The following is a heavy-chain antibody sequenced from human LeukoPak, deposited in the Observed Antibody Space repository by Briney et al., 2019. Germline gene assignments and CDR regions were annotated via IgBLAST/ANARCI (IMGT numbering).Heavy chain of an antibody. D-gene: IGHD4-17*01. CDR2: ISGSGGST. J-gene: IGHJ4*02. CDR1: GFTFSSYA. Sequence: GGSLRLSCAASGFTFSSYAMSWVRQAPGKGLEWVSAISGSGGSTYYADSVKGRFTISRDNSKSTLYLQMNSLRAEDTAVYYCAKDLITVPSKTPEYYFDYWGQGTLVTVSS. CDR3: AKDLITVPSKTPEYYFDY. V-gene: IGHV3-23*01.